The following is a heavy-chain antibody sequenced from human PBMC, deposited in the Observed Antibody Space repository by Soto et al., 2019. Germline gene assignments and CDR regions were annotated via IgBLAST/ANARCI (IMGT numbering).Heavy chain of an antibody. J-gene: IGHJ3*02. CDR1: GFTFATYW. CDR2: IRPDGGEK. V-gene: IGHV3-7*03. Sequence: EVQLVESGGGLVQPGGSLRLSCTASGFTFATYWMSWVRQSPGKGLEWVANIRPDGGEKYHVDSVKGRFTISRDNAKNSLYLEMDSLRDEETAIYYCARGQSLAIWGQGTMVTVS. CDR3: ARGQSLAI.